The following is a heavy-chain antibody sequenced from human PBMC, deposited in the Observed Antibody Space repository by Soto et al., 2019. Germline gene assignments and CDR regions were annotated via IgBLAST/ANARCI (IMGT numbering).Heavy chain of an antibody. CDR2: ISGSGGST. CDR3: ATAAVANPIHY. V-gene: IGHV3-23*01. J-gene: IGHJ4*02. CDR1: GFTFSSYA. D-gene: IGHD6-19*01. Sequence: EVQLLESGGGLVQPGGSLRIACAASGFTFSSYAMSWVRQAPGTGLEWVSAISGSGGSTYYADSVKGRFTISRDNSKKTMYLPRKSPKAEDTDVYSCATAAVANPIHYWGQGTLVTVSS.